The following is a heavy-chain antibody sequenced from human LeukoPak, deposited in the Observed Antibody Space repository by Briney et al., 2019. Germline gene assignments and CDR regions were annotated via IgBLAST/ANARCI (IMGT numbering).Heavy chain of an antibody. CDR3: ARGPSKKWQLVRWFDP. CDR2: INHSGST. D-gene: IGHD6-6*01. J-gene: IGHJ5*02. Sequence: SETLSLSCVLPGESFSGYYWSWIRQPPGKGLEWIGEINHSGSTNYNPSLKSRVTISVDTSKNQFSLKLSSVTAADTAVYYCARGPSKKWQLVRWFDPWGQGTLVTASS. CDR1: GESFSGYY. V-gene: IGHV4-34*01.